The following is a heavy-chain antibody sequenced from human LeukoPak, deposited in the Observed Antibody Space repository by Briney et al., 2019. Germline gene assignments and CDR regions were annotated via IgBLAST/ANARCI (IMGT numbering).Heavy chain of an antibody. CDR2: ISYDGSTK. J-gene: IGHJ6*02. Sequence: GGSLRLSCAASGFTFSSYAMHWVRQAPGKGLEWVAVISYDGSTKYYADSVKGRFTISRDNSKNTLYLQMNSLRAEDTAVYYCARVGGSGHYYYYYGMDVWGQGTTVTVSS. CDR3: ARVGGSGHYYYYYGMDV. V-gene: IGHV3-30-3*01. D-gene: IGHD6-19*01. CDR1: GFTFSSYA.